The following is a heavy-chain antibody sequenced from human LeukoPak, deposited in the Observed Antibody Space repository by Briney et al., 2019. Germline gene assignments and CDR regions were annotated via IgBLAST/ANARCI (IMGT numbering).Heavy chain of an antibody. V-gene: IGHV1-8*01. Sequence: ASVKVSCKASGYTFTSYDINWVRQATGQGLEWMGWMNPNSGNTGYAQKFQGRVTMTRNTSISTAYMELSSLRSEDTAVYYCARSIAVAGTGGYYFDYWGQGTLVTVSS. CDR2: MNPNSGNT. CDR1: GYTFTSYD. CDR3: ARSIAVAGTGGYYFDY. D-gene: IGHD6-19*01. J-gene: IGHJ4*02.